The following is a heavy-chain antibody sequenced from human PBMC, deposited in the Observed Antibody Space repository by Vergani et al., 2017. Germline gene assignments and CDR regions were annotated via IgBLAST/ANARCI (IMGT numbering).Heavy chain of an antibody. CDR1: GFTFSSYS. Sequence: EVQLVESGGGLVQPGGSLRLSCAASGFTFSSYSMNWVRQAPGKGLEWVSYISSSSSTIYYADSVKGRFTISRDNAKNSLYLQMNSLRAEDTAVYYCARDYCLGSYCMWYYYYMDVWGKGTTVTVSS. V-gene: IGHV3-48*04. CDR2: ISSSSSTI. J-gene: IGHJ6*03. CDR3: ARDYCLGSYCMWYYYYMDV. D-gene: IGHD2-15*01.